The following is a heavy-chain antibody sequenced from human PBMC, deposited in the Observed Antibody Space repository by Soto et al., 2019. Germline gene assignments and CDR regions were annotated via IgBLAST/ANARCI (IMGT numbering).Heavy chain of an antibody. CDR3: ARGGPGYSSSWRTGGLGYYYYMDV. CDR2: IYYSGST. CDR1: GGSISSYY. V-gene: IGHV4-59*01. J-gene: IGHJ6*03. D-gene: IGHD6-13*01. Sequence: PSETLSLTCTVSGGSISSYYWSWIRQPPGKGLEWIGYIYYSGSTNYNPSHKSRVTISVDTSKNQFSLKLSSVTAADTAVYYCARGGPGYSSSWRTGGLGYYYYMDVWGKGTTVTVSS.